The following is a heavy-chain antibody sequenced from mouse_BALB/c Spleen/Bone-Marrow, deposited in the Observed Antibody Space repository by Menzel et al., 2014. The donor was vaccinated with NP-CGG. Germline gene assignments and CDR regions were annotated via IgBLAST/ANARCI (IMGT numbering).Heavy chain of an antibody. J-gene: IGHJ2*01. CDR1: GFTFSSFG. Sequence: EVKVVESGGGLVQPGGSRKLSCAASGFTFSSFGMHWVRQAPERGLEWVAYISSGSSTIFYADTVKGRFTISRDNPKNTLFLQMCSVKSEETAMCYCARGGGWEDFVSWGEGATLSVSS. V-gene: IGHV5-17*02. CDR2: ISSGSSTI. D-gene: IGHD3-3*01. CDR3: ARGGGWEDFVS.